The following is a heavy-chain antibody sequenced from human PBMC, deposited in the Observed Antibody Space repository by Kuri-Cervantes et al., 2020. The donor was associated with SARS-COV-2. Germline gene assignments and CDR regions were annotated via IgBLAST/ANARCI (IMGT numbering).Heavy chain of an antibody. V-gene: IGHV3-43*01. D-gene: IGHD1-26*01. J-gene: IGHJ6*02. CDR1: GFTFDDYT. CDR3: SNPAYPYSLPHYRMDV. CDR2: ISWDGGTT. Sequence: GESLKISCATFGFTFDDYTMYWVRQTPGKGLEWVSLISWDGGTTLYADSVKDRFTISRDNSQNILFLQMNDLRVEDTAVYYCSNPAYPYSLPHYRMDVWGRGTTVTVSS.